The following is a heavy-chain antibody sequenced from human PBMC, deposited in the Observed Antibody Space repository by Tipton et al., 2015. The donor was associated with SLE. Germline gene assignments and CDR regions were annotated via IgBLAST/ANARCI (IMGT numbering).Heavy chain of an antibody. V-gene: IGHV4-34*01. CDR2: INHSGST. J-gene: IGHJ4*02. Sequence: TLSLTCAVYGGSFSGYYWSWIRQPPGKGLEWIGEINHSGSTNYNPSLKSRVTISVDTSKNQFSLRLTSVTAADTAVYYCAREGGAYYDFWSGYSDWGQGTLVTVSS. CDR3: AREGGAYYDFWSGYSD. CDR1: GGSFSGYY. D-gene: IGHD3-3*01.